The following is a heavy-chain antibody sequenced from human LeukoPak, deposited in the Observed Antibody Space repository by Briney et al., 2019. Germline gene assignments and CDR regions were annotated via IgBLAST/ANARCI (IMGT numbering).Heavy chain of an antibody. CDR2: IYNSGST. J-gene: IGHJ4*02. CDR3: ARVRGLGLFDY. Sequence: PSETLSPTCTVSGDSSSRFYWSWIRQPPGNRLEWIGNIYNSGSTNNSPSLQSRVTLSVDTSKNQFSLELRSVTAADTAVYYCARVRGLGLFDYWGQGILVTVSS. D-gene: IGHD3-10*01. CDR1: GDSSSRFY. V-gene: IGHV4-59*01.